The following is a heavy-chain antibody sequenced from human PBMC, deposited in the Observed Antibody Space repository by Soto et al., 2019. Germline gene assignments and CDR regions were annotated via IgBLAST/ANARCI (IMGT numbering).Heavy chain of an antibody. CDR1: GFTFSSYA. Sequence: EVQLLESGGGLVQPGGSLRLSCEASGFTFSSYAMSWVRQAPAQGLEWVSGISGSGGSTYYADSVKGRFTISRDSSKNKLYLQMDSLKAEDTAVYYCAKKTDSSSPWGALDIWGQGTMVSVSS. CDR3: AKKTDSSSPWGALDI. CDR2: ISGSGGST. J-gene: IGHJ3*02. V-gene: IGHV3-23*01. D-gene: IGHD6-6*01.